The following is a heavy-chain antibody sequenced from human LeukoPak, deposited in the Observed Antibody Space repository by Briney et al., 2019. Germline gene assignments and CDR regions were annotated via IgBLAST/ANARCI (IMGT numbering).Heavy chain of an antibody. CDR2: ISGSGGST. CDR3: AKPEGPLMVYFALDY. V-gene: IGHV3-23*01. D-gene: IGHD2-8*01. CDR1: GFTFSSYA. J-gene: IGHJ4*02. Sequence: PGGSLRLSCAASGFTFSSYAMSWVRQAPVKGLEWVSAISGSGGSTYYADSVKGRFTISRDNSKNTLYLQMNSLRAEDTAVYYCAKPEGPLMVYFALDYWGQGTLVTVSS.